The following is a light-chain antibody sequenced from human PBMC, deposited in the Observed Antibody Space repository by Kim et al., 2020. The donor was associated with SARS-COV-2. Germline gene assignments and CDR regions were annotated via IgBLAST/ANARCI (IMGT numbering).Light chain of an antibody. CDR2: QDK. J-gene: IGLJ2*01. Sequence: SYELTQPPSVSVSPGQTASITGSANKLGDKHVCWYQQRPGQSPVLLIYQDKKRPSGIPERFSGSNSGNTATLTISGTQAMDEADYYCQTWDTTVVFGGGTQLTVL. V-gene: IGLV3-1*01. CDR1: KLGDKH. CDR3: QTWDTTVV.